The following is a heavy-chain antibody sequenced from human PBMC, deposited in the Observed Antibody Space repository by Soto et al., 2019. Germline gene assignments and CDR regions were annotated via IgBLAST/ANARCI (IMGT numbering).Heavy chain of an antibody. CDR1: GGTFSSYA. D-gene: IGHD2-2*01. V-gene: IGHV1-69*13. Sequence: PVKLSCNASGGTFSSYAISLVRQAPGQGLEWMGGIIPIPGTANYAQKFQGRVTITADESTSTAYMELSSLRSEDTAVYYCARSQGSSTSLEIYYYYYYGMDVWGQGTTVTVSS. CDR3: ARSQGSSTSLEIYYYYYYGMDV. J-gene: IGHJ6*02. CDR2: IIPIPGTA.